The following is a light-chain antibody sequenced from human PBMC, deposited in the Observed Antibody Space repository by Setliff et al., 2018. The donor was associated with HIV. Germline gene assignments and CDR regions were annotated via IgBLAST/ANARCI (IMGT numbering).Light chain of an antibody. CDR1: SSDMGSHNH. J-gene: IGLJ1*01. Sequence: QSALAQPPSASGSPGQSVAISCTGTSSDMGSHNHVSWYQQYPGKAPKLMIYELSQRPSGVPDRFSGSKSGNTASLTVSGLQAEDEADYYCASYAGDGVHDIYVFGTGTNVTVL. CDR2: ELS. V-gene: IGLV2-8*01. CDR3: ASYAGDGVHDIYV.